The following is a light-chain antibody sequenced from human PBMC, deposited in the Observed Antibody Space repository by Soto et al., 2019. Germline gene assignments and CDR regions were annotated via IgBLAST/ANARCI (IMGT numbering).Light chain of an antibody. CDR1: QSVGSY. J-gene: IGKJ4*01. CDR3: QQRSSWPLA. Sequence: EIVLTQSPATLSLSPGERATLSCRASQSVGSYFAWYQQKPGQAPRLLIFDAFSRAAAIPARFSGSGSGKDFTLTISSLELEDFAVYCCQQRSSWPLACGGWTMVEIK. V-gene: IGKV3-11*01. CDR2: DAF.